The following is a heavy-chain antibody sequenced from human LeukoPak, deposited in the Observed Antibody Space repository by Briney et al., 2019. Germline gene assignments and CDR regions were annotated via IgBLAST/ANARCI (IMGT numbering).Heavy chain of an antibody. CDR2: INPFSGGT. J-gene: IGHJ4*02. Sequence: ASVKVSCKASGYTFTGYYMHWARQAPGQGLEWMGWINPFSGGTKYAQKFQGWVTMTRDTSISTAYMELSRLTSDDTAVYYCARGGYDLDYWGQGTLVTVSS. CDR1: GYTFTGYY. CDR3: ARGGYDLDY. V-gene: IGHV1-2*04. D-gene: IGHD3-22*01.